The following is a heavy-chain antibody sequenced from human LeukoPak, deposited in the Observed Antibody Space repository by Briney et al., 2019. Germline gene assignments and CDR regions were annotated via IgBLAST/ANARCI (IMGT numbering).Heavy chain of an antibody. V-gene: IGHV3-30*02. CDR1: GFTFSSYG. CDR2: IRDDGSNK. CDR3: AKLDTAMVQNYFDY. J-gene: IGHJ4*02. Sequence: GSLRLSCAAPGFTFSSYGMHWVRQAPGKGLEWVAFIRDDGSNKYYADSVKGRFTISRYNSKNTLYLQMNSLRAEDTAVYYCAKLDTAMVQNYFDYWGQGTLVTVSS. D-gene: IGHD5-18*01.